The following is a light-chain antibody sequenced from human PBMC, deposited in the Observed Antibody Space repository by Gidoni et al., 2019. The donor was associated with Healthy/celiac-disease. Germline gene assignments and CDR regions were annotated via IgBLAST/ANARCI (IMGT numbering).Light chain of an antibody. J-gene: IGKJ1*01. CDR3: QQSYSTLGT. CDR2: AAS. V-gene: IGKV1-39*01. Sequence: DIQMTQSPSSLSASVGDRVTIPCRASQSISSYLNWYQQKPGKAPKLLIYAASSLQSGVPSRFSGSGSGTDFTLTISSLQPEDFATYYCQQSYSTLGTFXQXTKVEIK. CDR1: QSISSY.